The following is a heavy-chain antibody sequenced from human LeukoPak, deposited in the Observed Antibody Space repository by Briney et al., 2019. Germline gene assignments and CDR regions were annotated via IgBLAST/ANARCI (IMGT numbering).Heavy chain of an antibody. CDR3: ARHYYERYYFDY. Sequence: SETLSLTCTVSGGSISSSSYYWGWIRQPPGKGLEWIGSIYYSGSTYYNPSLKSRVTISVDTSKNQFSLKLSSVTAADTAVYYCARHYYERYYFDYWGQGTLVTVSS. J-gene: IGHJ4*02. CDR2: IYYSGST. V-gene: IGHV4-39*01. D-gene: IGHD3-22*01. CDR1: GGSISSSSYY.